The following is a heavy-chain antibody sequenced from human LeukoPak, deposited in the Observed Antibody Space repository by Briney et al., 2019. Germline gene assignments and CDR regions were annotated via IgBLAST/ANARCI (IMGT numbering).Heavy chain of an antibody. CDR1: GFSFSAYW. V-gene: IGHV3-74*01. J-gene: IGHJ4*02. CDR3: VRGTRGWSGVDF. Sequence: PGGSLRLSCAASGFSFSAYWMHWVCQAPGKGLVWISKISPDGTYSQDADSVKGRFTVSRDNAKNTLFLQMNSLRVEDTGVYFCVRGTRGWSGVDFWGLGTPVTVSS. D-gene: IGHD3-3*01. CDR2: ISPDGTYS.